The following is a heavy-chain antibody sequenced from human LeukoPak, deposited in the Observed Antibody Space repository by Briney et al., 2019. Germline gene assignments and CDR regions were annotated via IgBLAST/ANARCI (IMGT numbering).Heavy chain of an antibody. J-gene: IGHJ4*02. CDR2: IYSAGIT. CDR3: ARAAVDSSGLYYFDS. D-gene: IGHD6-19*01. CDR1: GFTVSSNY. V-gene: IGHV3-53*01. Sequence: GGSLRLSCAASGFTVSSNYMSWVRQAPGKGLEWLSGIYSAGITYYADSVKGRFSISRDNSKNTLYLQMNSLRAEDTAVYYCARAAVDSSGLYYFDSWGQGTLVTVSS.